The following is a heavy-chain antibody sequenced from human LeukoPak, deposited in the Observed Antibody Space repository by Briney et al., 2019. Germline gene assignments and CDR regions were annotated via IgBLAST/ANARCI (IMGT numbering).Heavy chain of an antibody. CDR3: ARDRDYYNYFEY. Sequence: GGSLRLSCAASGFTLSRYWMSWVRQAPGKGLEWLANIKHDGSEKYYVDSVKGRFTISRDNAKNSLYLQMNSLRGEDTAVYYCARDRDYYNYFEYWGQGTLVTVSS. D-gene: IGHD3-10*01. CDR2: IKHDGSEK. V-gene: IGHV3-7*04. J-gene: IGHJ4*02. CDR1: GFTLSRYW.